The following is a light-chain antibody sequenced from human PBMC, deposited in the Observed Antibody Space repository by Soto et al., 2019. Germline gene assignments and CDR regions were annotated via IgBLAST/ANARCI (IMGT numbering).Light chain of an antibody. V-gene: IGKV3-11*01. Sequence: PGERATLSCRASETVSNNYVAWYQHKPGQAPRLLIYDASNRATGVPARFSGRGSGTDFTLTISSLEPEDFAVYYCQQRNNWPGTFGQGTKVDIK. CDR3: QQRNNWPGT. CDR2: DAS. CDR1: ETVSNNY. J-gene: IGKJ1*01.